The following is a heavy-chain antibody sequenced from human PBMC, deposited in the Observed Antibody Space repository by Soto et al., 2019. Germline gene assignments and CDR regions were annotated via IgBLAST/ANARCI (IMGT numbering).Heavy chain of an antibody. J-gene: IGHJ6*02. CDR2: IYYSGST. Sequence: WETLSLTCTVSGGSISSYYWSWIRQPPGKGLEWIGYIYYSGSTNYNPSLKSRVTISVDTSKNQFSLKLSSVTAADTAVYYCARVTTNYYYGMDVWGQGTTVTVSS. CDR3: ARVTTNYYYGMDV. CDR1: GGSISSYY. D-gene: IGHD4-17*01. V-gene: IGHV4-59*01.